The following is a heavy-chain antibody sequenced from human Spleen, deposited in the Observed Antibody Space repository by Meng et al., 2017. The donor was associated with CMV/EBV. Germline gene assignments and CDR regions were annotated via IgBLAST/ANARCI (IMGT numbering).Heavy chain of an antibody. Sequence: FSSHYVHWVRQAPGQGLDWMGIINPSEATTTYARKFQGRVTMTSDTSTGTVYMELSSLKSDDTAVYYCARDRVFTYGSGGARWYFDFWGRGTLVTVSS. J-gene: IGHJ2*01. D-gene: IGHD6-19*01. V-gene: IGHV1-46*01. CDR2: INPSEATT. CDR1: FSSHY. CDR3: ARDRVFTYGSGGARWYFDF.